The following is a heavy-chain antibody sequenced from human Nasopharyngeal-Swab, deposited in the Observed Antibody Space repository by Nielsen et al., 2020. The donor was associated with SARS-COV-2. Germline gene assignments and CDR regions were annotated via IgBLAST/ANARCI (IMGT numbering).Heavy chain of an antibody. CDR3: TTDKPWIQLWSEY. J-gene: IGHJ4*02. Sequence: GESLKISCAASGFTFSSYAMHWVRQAPGKGLEWVAVISYDGSNKYYADSVKGRFTISRDNSKNTLYLQMNSLRAEDTAVYYCTTDKPWIQLWSEYWGQGTLVTVSS. CDR2: ISYDGSNK. V-gene: IGHV3-30-3*01. CDR1: GFTFSSYA. D-gene: IGHD5-18*01.